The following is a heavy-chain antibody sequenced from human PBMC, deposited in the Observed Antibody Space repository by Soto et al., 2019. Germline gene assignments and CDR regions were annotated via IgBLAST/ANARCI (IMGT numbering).Heavy chain of an antibody. D-gene: IGHD4-17*01. CDR1: GFTFSSYG. CDR2: ISYDGSNK. J-gene: IGHJ5*02. V-gene: IGHV3-30*03. Sequence: VLSGGSLRLSCAASGFTFSSYGMHWVRQAPGKGLEWVAVISYDGSNKYYGDSVKGRFTVSRDNPKNTLYLQMNSLRAEDTAVYYCARSPDYGDTRGWFDPWGQGTLVTVSS. CDR3: ARSPDYGDTRGWFDP.